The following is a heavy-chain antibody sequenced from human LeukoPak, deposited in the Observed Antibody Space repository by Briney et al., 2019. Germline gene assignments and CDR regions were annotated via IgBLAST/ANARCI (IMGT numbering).Heavy chain of an antibody. V-gene: IGHV4-34*01. D-gene: IGHD2-2*01. CDR3: ARDLDPAAMDGMDV. Sequence: PSETLSLTCAVYGGSFSGYYWSWIRQPPGKGLEWIGEINHSGSTNYNPSLKSRVTISVDTSKNQFSLKLSSVTAADTAVYYCARDLDPAAMDGMDVWGQGTTVTVSS. CDR2: INHSGST. J-gene: IGHJ6*02. CDR1: GGSFSGYY.